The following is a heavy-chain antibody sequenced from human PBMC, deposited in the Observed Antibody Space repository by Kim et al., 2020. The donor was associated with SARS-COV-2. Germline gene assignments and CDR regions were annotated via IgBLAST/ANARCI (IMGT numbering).Heavy chain of an antibody. CDR2: IKSKTDGGTT. D-gene: IGHD2-2*01. J-gene: IGHJ4*02. V-gene: IGHV3-15*01. CDR3: TTWRYCSSTSCFLFDY. Sequence: GGSLRLSCAASGFTFSNAWMSWVRQAPGKGLEWVGRIKSKTDGGTTDYAAPVKGRFTISRDDSKNTLYLQMNSLKTEDTTVYYCTTWRYCSSTSCFLFDYWGQGTLVTVSS. CDR1: GFTFSNAW.